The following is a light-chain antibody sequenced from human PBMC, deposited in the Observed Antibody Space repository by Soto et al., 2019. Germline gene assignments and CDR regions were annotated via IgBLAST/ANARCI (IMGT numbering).Light chain of an antibody. J-gene: IGKJ1*01. CDR2: GAS. Sequence: EIVMTQSQAALSVSPGERATLSCRASQSVSINLAWYQQKPGQAPRLLIYGASTRATGIPARFSGSGSGTECTLTISSLQSEDFAVYYCQQYNTWPRTFGQGTKVEIK. CDR1: QSVSIN. V-gene: IGKV3-15*01. CDR3: QQYNTWPRT.